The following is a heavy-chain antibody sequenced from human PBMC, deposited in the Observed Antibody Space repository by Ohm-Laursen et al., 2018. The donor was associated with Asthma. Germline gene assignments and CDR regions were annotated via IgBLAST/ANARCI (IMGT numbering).Heavy chain of an antibody. CDR3: ARELHDYGDYVDAFDI. D-gene: IGHD4-17*01. J-gene: IGHJ3*02. CDR2: MNPNSGNT. V-gene: IGHV1-8*02. CDR1: GGTFSSYA. Sequence: SVKVSCKASGGTFSSYAINWVRQATGQGLEWMGWMNPNSGNTGYAQKFQGRVTMTRDTSISTAYMELSRLRSDDTAVYYCARELHDYGDYVDAFDIWGQGTMVTVSS.